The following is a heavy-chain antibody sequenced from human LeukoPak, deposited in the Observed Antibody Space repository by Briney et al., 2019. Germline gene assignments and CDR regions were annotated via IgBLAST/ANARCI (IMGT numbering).Heavy chain of an antibody. D-gene: IGHD1-26*01. CDR1: GGTFSSYA. CDR2: IIPIFGTA. V-gene: IGHV1-69*13. Sequence: GASVKVSCKASGGTFSSYANSWVRRAPGQGLEWMGGIIPIFGTANYAQKFQGRVTITADESTSTAYMELSSLRSEDTAVYYCARDLRVGASEYFDYWGQGTLVTVSS. J-gene: IGHJ4*02. CDR3: ARDLRVGASEYFDY.